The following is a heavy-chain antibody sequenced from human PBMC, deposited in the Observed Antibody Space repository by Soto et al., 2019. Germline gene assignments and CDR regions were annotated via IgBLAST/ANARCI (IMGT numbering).Heavy chain of an antibody. CDR1: GYTFTSYA. J-gene: IGHJ6*02. CDR2: INAGNGNT. CDR3: ARFVDKLYYYYGMDV. Sequence: ASVKVSCKASGYTFTSYAMHWVRQAPGQRLEWMGWINAGNGNTKYSQKFQGRVTITRDTSASTAYMELSSLRSEDTAVYYCARFVDKLYYYYGMDVWGQGTTVTVSS. V-gene: IGHV1-3*01.